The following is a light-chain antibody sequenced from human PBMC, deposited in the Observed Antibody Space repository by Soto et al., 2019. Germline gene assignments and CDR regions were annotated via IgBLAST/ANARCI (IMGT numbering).Light chain of an antibody. CDR3: QLRSDWPPWT. V-gene: IGKV3-11*01. CDR1: QRIGRY. CDR2: DAS. J-gene: IGKJ1*01. Sequence: EIVLTQSPATLSLSPGERATLSCRASQRIGRYLAWYQHKPGQAPRLLIYDASNRATGIPARFSGSGSGTDLTLTISSLEPEDFAVYYCQLRSDWPPWTFGQGNKVEIK.